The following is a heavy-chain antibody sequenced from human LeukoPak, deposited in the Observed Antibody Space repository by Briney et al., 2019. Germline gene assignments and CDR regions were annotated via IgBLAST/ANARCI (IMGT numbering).Heavy chain of an antibody. J-gene: IGHJ6*02. CDR2: IIPILGIA. V-gene: IGHV1-69*04. D-gene: IGHD1-26*01. Sequence: SVKVSCKASGGTFSSFAISWVRQAPGQGPEWMGRIIPILGIANYAQKFQGRVTITADKSTSTAYMELSSLRSEDTAVYYCASLSGSYLQYYYGMDVWAKGPRSPSP. CDR3: ASLSGSYLQYYYGMDV. CDR1: GGTFSSFA.